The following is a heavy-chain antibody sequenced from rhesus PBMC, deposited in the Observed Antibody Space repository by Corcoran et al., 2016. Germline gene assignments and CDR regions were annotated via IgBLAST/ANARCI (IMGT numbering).Heavy chain of an antibody. Sequence: QVKLQQWGEGLVKPSETLSLTCAVYGGSISGYYYWSWIRQAPGKGLEWIGNIDGNSASTNHNPSLTNRVAISKDPSKNQFSLRLSSVTAADTAVYYCARASGYSGSWNYWGQGVLVTVSS. V-gene: IGHV4-73*01. CDR1: GGSISGYYY. D-gene: IGHD6-25*01. J-gene: IGHJ4*01. CDR3: ARASGYSGSWNY. CDR2: IDGNSAST.